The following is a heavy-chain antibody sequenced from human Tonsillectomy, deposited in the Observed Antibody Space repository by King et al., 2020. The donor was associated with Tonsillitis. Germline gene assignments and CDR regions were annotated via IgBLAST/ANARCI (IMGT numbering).Heavy chain of an antibody. V-gene: IGHV4-59*08. Sequence: QLQESGPGLVKPSETLSLTCTVSGGSISSYYWSWIRQPPGKGLEWIGYIYYSGSTNYNPSLKSRVTISVDTSKNQFSLKLSSGTAADTAVYYCERRGAEYGSGSYYLYYFDFWGQGTLVTVSS. CDR2: IYYSGST. CDR3: ERRGAEYGSGSYYLYYFDF. J-gene: IGHJ4*02. CDR1: GGSISSYY. D-gene: IGHD3-10*01.